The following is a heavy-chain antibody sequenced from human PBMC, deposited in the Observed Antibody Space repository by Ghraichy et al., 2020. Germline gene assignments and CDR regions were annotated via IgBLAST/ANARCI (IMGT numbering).Heavy chain of an antibody. CDR3: ARPHTDDWGGAFDV. J-gene: IGHJ3*01. V-gene: IGHV3-72*01. CDR2: IRKRAYSYTT. Sequence: SCAASGFSFSDYYMDWVRQAPGKGLEWVGRIRKRAYSYTTEYAASVNGRFIISRDDSKSSMYIQMNSLETGDTAIYYCARPHTDDWGGAFDVWARGQRSPSLQ. CDR1: GFSFSDYY. D-gene: IGHD7-27*01.